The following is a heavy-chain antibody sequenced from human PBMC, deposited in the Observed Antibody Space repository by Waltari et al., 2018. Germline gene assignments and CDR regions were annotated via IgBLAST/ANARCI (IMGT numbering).Heavy chain of an antibody. J-gene: IGHJ6*02. D-gene: IGHD2-2*01. CDR3: ARRGISSTSGVTYYYGMDV. CDR1: GYTFASYG. V-gene: IGHV1-18*01. Sequence: QVQLVQSGAEVKKPGASVKVPCKASGYTFASYGISWVRQAPGQGLEWMGWISAYNGNTNHAQKLQGRVTITTDTSTSTAYRELWSLISDDTAVYYCARRGISSTSGVTYYYGMDVWGQGTTVTVSS. CDR2: ISAYNGNT.